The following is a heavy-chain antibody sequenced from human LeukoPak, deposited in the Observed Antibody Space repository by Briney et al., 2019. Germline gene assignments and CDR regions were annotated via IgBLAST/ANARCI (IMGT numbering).Heavy chain of an antibody. D-gene: IGHD3-22*01. CDR3: ARGQYSGYYYFDY. J-gene: IGHJ4*02. Sequence: GGSLRLSCAASGFTFSSYEMNWVRQAPGKGLEWVSYIRSSGSTIYYADSVKGRFTISRDNAKNSLYLQMNSLRAEDTAVYYCARGQYSGYYYFDYWGQGTLVTVSS. CDR1: GFTFSSYE. V-gene: IGHV3-48*03. CDR2: IRSSGSTI.